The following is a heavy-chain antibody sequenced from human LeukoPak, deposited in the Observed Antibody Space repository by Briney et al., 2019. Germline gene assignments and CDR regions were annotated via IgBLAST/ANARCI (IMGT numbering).Heavy chain of an antibody. V-gene: IGHV4-61*01. Sequence: PSETLSLTCTVSGGSVNSGSYFWTWIRQPPGKGLEWIGDIYYSGSTKYNPSLKSRVTISVDTSKNQFSLNLSSVTAADTAVYYWARVVGVTRDFDYWGQGTLVTVSS. J-gene: IGHJ4*02. CDR1: GGSVNSGSYF. CDR2: IYYSGST. D-gene: IGHD1-26*01. CDR3: ARVVGVTRDFDY.